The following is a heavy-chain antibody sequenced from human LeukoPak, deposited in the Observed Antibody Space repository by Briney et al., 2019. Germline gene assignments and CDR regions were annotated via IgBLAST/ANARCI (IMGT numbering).Heavy chain of an antibody. CDR3: ARGGGGDFLDY. D-gene: IGHD2-21*02. V-gene: IGHV4-39*07. CDR2: INHSGST. CDR1: GGSISSSSYY. Sequence: SETLSLTCTVSGGSISSSSYYWGWIRQPPGKGLEWIGEINHSGSTNYNPSLKSRVTISVDTSKNQFSLKLSSVTAADTAVYYCARGGGGDFLDYWGQGTLVTVSS. J-gene: IGHJ4*02.